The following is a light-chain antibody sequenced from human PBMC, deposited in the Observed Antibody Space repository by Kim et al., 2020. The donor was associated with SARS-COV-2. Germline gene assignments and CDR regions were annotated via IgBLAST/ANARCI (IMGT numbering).Light chain of an antibody. V-gene: IGLV3-25*03. CDR1: ALPKQY. CDR2: KDS. J-gene: IGLJ2*01. CDR3: QSADSSGTYVV. Sequence: SYELTQPPSVSVSPGQTARITCSGDALPKQYAYWYQQKPGQAPVLVIYKDSERPSGIPERFSGSSSGTTVTLTISGVQAEDEADYYCQSADSSGTYVVFGGETQLTVL.